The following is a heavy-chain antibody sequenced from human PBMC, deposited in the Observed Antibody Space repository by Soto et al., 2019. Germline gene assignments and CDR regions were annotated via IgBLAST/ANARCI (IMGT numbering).Heavy chain of an antibody. CDR3: AKVRLTDYLRYAPHL. CDR2: ISPNGDST. Sequence: EVQLLESGGGLVQPGGSLRLACAASGFTFNNYAMNWVRQAPGRGLVWVSIISPNGDSTYYAFSVKGRFTISRDNSQNTVFLQMNSLRAEDTAIYFCAKVRLTDYLRYAPHLWGQGTLVTVSS. D-gene: IGHD2-8*01. J-gene: IGHJ3*01. CDR1: GFTFNNYA. V-gene: IGHV3-23*01.